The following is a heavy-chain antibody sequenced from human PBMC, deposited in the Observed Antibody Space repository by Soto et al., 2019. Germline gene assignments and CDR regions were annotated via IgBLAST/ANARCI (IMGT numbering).Heavy chain of an antibody. CDR1: GFTFSSYA. CDR2: ISGSGGST. Sequence: EVQLLESGGGLVQPGGSLRLSCAASGFTFSSYAMSWVRQAPGTGLEWVSAISGSGGSTYYADSVKGRFTISRDNSKNTLYLQMNSLRAEDTAVYYCAPERISGVYYDSSNNWFDPWGQGTLVTVSS. CDR3: APERISGVYYDSSNNWFDP. J-gene: IGHJ5*02. D-gene: IGHD3-22*01. V-gene: IGHV3-23*01.